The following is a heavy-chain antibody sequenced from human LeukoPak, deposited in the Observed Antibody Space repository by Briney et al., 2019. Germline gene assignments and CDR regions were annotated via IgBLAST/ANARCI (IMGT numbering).Heavy chain of an antibody. CDR3: ARWDVAVAGNGFDY. CDR2: IYYSGST. CDR1: CGSINSYY. V-gene: IGHV4-59*01. D-gene: IGHD6-19*01. J-gene: IGHJ4*02. Sequence: PSETLSLTCTVSCGSINSYYWSWIRQPPGKGLEWIGYIYYSGSTNYNPSLKSRVTISVDTSKNQFSLKLSSVSPAGTAVYYCARWDVAVAGNGFDYWGQGTLVTVSS.